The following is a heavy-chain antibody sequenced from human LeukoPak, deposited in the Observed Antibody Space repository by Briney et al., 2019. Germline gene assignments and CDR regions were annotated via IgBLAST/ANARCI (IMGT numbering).Heavy chain of an antibody. CDR3: ARGRPHGNDY. J-gene: IGHJ4*02. D-gene: IGHD4-23*01. V-gene: IGHV3-74*01. Sequence: GGSLRLSCEASGFTFSSYWMNWVRQAPGRGLVWVSRIASDGSSTTYADSVKGRFSISRDNAKNTLYLQMNSLRVEDTAVYYCARGRPHGNDYWGQGTLVTVSS. CDR2: IASDGSST. CDR1: GFTFSSYW.